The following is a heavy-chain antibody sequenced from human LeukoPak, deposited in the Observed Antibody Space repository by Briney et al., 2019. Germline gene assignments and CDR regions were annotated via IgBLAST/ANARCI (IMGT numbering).Heavy chain of an antibody. CDR1: RGTFSSYA. J-gene: IGHJ4*02. D-gene: IGHD4-17*01. CDR2: IIPIFGTA. Sequence: SVTVSCKASRGTFSSYAISWVRQAPGQGLEWMGGIIPIFGTANYAQKFQGRVTITADESTSTAYMELSRLRSDDTAVYYCARFWGTVTKHFDYWGQGTLVTVSS. V-gene: IGHV1-69*13. CDR3: ARFWGTVTKHFDY.